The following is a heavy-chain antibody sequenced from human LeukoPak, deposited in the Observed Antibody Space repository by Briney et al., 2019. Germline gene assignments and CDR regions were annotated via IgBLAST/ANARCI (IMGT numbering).Heavy chain of an antibody. D-gene: IGHD6-19*01. J-gene: IGHJ6*02. CDR3: AREGAVAGMDYDYGMDV. Sequence: VASVKVSPTASVYAFTSYGISCVRQAPGQGLEWMGWISAYNGNTNYAQKLQGRVTMTTDTSTSTAYMELRSLRSDDTAVYYCAREGAVAGMDYDYGMDVWGQGTTVTVSS. V-gene: IGHV1-18*01. CDR1: VYAFTSYG. CDR2: ISAYNGNT.